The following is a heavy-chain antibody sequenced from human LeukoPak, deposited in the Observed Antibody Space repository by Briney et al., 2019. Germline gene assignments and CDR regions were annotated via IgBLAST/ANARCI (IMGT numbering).Heavy chain of an antibody. Sequence: GSLRLSCAASGFRFSSYWMSWVRQAPGKGLEWVGNIHHSWNTYYNPSLKSRVTISLDTSKNQFSLKLSSVTATDTAVYYCARINWTPDYWGQGTLVTVSS. J-gene: IGHJ4*02. CDR1: GFRFSSYW. CDR2: IHHSWNT. D-gene: IGHD1-1*01. V-gene: IGHV4-4*02. CDR3: ARINWTPDY.